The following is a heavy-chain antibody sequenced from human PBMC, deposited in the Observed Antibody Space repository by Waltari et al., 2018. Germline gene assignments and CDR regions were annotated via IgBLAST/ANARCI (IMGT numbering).Heavy chain of an antibody. CDR2: IIPIFGTA. J-gene: IGHJ6*02. V-gene: IGHV1-69*05. D-gene: IGHD5-12*01. Sequence: QVQLVQSGAEVKKPGSSVKVSCKASGGTFSSYAISWVRQAPGQGLEWMGGIIPIFGTANYAQKFQGRVTITTDESTSTAYMELSSLRSEDTAVYYCARDPGGYDSGGSYYYYGMDVWGQGTTVTVSS. CDR3: ARDPGGYDSGGSYYYYGMDV. CDR1: GGTFSSYA.